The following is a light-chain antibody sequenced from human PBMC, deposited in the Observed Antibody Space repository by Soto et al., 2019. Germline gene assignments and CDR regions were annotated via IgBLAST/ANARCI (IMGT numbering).Light chain of an antibody. CDR3: TSWTTSTTMI. V-gene: IGLV2-14*03. CDR1: RSDIGAYNF. CDR2: DVN. Sequence: QSALTQPASVSGSPGQSITISCTGTRSDIGAYNFVFWYQQHPGKAPKLMLYDVNIRPSGVSNRCSGSKSGNTASLTISGLQAEDEADYYCTSWTTSTTMIFGGGTKVTVL. J-gene: IGLJ2*01.